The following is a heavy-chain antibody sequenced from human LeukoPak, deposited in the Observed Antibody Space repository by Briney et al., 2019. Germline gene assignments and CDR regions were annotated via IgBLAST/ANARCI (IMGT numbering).Heavy chain of an antibody. Sequence: GGSLRLSCAASGFTFSTYDMHWVRQAPGKGLEWVAFIRYDGSSNKYYGDSVKGRFTISRDNSKNTLYLQMDGLRAEDTAVYYCAKDIHVWSGYPEGVFDIWGQGTMVIVSS. V-gene: IGHV3-30*02. CDR3: AKDIHVWSGYPEGVFDI. CDR1: GFTFSTYD. J-gene: IGHJ3*02. CDR2: IRYDGSSNK. D-gene: IGHD3-3*01.